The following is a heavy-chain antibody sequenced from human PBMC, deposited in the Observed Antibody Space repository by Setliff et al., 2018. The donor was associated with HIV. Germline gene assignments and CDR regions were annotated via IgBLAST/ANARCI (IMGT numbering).Heavy chain of an antibody. CDR1: GGSFSSTSYY. Sequence: SETLSLTCTVSGGSFSSTSYYWGWIRQPPGKGLEWIGHVYARGNTNYNPSLKSRVTISVDTSKSQFSLKLSSVTAADTAVYYCARDRYGDYAYFDYWGQGTLVTVSS. CDR2: VYARGNT. J-gene: IGHJ4*02. V-gene: IGHV4-39*07. D-gene: IGHD4-17*01. CDR3: ARDRYGDYAYFDY.